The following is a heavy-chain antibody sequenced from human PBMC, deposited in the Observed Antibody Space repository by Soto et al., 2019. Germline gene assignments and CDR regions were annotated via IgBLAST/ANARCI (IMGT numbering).Heavy chain of an antibody. CDR1: GFTFSSFE. V-gene: IGHV3-48*03. J-gene: IGHJ4*02. Sequence: GGSLKLSCAASGFTFSSFEMNWVRQSPGKGLEWVSYISSRGSTIHYAESVKGRFTISRDNAKNSLYLQMNSLRAEDTALYYCARDRDELWSGYYGGGIDYWGQGTLVTVSS. CDR3: ARDRDELWSGYYGGGIDY. CDR2: ISSRGSTI. D-gene: IGHD3-3*01.